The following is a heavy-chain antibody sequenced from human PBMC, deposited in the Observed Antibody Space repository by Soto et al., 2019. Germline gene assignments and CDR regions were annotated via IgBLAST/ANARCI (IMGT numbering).Heavy chain of an antibody. Sequence: GGSLRLSCAASGFTFSSYWMHWVRQAPGKGLVWVSRINSDGSSTSYADSVKGRFTISRDNAKNTLYLQMNSLRAEDTAVYYCASPSIYGDYEFWGQGTLVTVSS. D-gene: IGHD4-17*01. J-gene: IGHJ4*02. CDR2: INSDGSST. CDR1: GFTFSSYW. CDR3: ASPSIYGDYEF. V-gene: IGHV3-74*01.